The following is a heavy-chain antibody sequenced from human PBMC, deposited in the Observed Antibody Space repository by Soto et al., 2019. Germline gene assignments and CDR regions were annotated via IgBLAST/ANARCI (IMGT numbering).Heavy chain of an antibody. V-gene: IGHV4-30-4*01. CDR3: ARAPPLKYTYGLRGAFDI. CDR1: GGSISSGDYY. J-gene: IGHJ3*02. D-gene: IGHD5-18*01. Sequence: QVQLQESGPGLVKPSQTLSLTCTVSGGSISSGDYYWSWIRQPPGKGLEWIGYIYHSGSTYYNPSLKSRVTISVDTSKNQFSLKLSSVTAADTAVYYCARAPPLKYTYGLRGAFDIWGQGTMVTVSS. CDR2: IYHSGST.